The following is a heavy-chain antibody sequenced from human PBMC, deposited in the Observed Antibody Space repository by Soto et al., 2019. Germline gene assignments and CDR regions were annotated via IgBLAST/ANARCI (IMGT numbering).Heavy chain of an antibody. V-gene: IGHV1-2*02. CDR3: ARKGYGVAVDA. Sequence: QVQLEQSGAEVKKPGASVKVSCKASGYIFTDYYLRWVRQAPGQGLEWMGWINPATGATKYKQNFEGRLSLTRDTSKSKGFMVLCRLKSDDSATYYCARKGYGVAVDAWAQGTLVTVSS. D-gene: IGHD5-18*01. CDR1: GYIFTDYY. CDR2: INPATGAT. J-gene: IGHJ3*01.